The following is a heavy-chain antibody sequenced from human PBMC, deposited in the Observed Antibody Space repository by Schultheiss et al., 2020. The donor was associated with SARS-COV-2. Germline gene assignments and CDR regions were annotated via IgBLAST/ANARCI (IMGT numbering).Heavy chain of an antibody. J-gene: IGHJ4*02. CDR1: GYTFTSYY. D-gene: IGHD3-16*02. V-gene: IGHV1-2*02. CDR3: ARESRTFGGVIVITTYFDY. CDR2: IIPIFGTA. Sequence: ASVKVSCKASGYTFTSYYMHWVRQAPGQGLEWKGGIIPIFGTANYAQKFQGRVTMTRDTSISTAYMELSRLRSEDTAVYYCARESRTFGGVIVITTYFDYWCQGTLVTVSS.